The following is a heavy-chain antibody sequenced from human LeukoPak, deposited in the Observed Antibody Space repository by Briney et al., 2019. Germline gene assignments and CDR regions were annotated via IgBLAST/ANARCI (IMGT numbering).Heavy chain of an antibody. CDR2: ISGSNGNT. CDR3: ARDRGGGNAFSPSY. CDR1: GYTFTRYG. D-gene: IGHD4-23*01. V-gene: IGHV1-18*01. J-gene: IGHJ4*02. Sequence: GASVKVSCKAFGYTFTRYGVSWVRQAPGQGLEWIGWISGSNGNTNYAQNFQGRVTMTTDSSTSTAYMELRSLRSDDTAMYYCARDRGGGNAFSPSYWGRGTLVTVSS.